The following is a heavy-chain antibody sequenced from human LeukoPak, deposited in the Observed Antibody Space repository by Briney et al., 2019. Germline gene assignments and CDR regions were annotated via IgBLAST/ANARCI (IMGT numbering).Heavy chain of an antibody. D-gene: IGHD6-13*01. CDR1: GFTFSNYT. J-gene: IGHJ4*02. CDR3: AKGVSSLTFSFDY. V-gene: IGHV3-23*01. CDR2: ISGSST. Sequence: GGSLRLSCAASGFTFSNYTMSWVRQAPGKGLEWVSSISGSSTYYADSVKGRFTISRDNSKNTLYLQMNSLRAEDTAIYYCAKGVSSLTFSFDYWGQGTLVTVSS.